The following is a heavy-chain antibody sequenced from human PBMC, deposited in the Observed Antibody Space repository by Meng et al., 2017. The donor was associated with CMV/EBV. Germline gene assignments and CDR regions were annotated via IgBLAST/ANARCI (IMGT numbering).Heavy chain of an antibody. CDR2: IYHSGST. D-gene: IGHD2-2*01. J-gene: IGHJ4*02. CDR1: GYSISSGYY. CDR3: ARERGFVVVVPAANGPVDY. Sequence: GSLRLSCTVSGYSISSGYYWGWIRQPPGKGLEWIGSIYHSGSTYYNPSLKSRVTISVDTSKNQFSLKLSSVTAADTAVYYCARERGFVVVVPAANGPVDYWGQGTLVTVSS. V-gene: IGHV4-38-2*02.